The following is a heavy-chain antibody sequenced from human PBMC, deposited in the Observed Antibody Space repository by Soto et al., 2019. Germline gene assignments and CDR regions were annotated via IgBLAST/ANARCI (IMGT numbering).Heavy chain of an antibody. J-gene: IGHJ6*02. CDR3: AREGYGSGSQLYYYYGMDV. D-gene: IGHD3-10*01. CDR2: INHSGST. V-gene: IGHV4-34*01. CDR1: GGSFSGYC. Sequence: SSETLSLTCAVYGGSFSGYCWSWIRQPPGKGLVWIGEINHSGSTNYNPSLKSRVTISVDTSKNQFSLKLSSVTAADTAVYYCAREGYGSGSQLYYYYGMDVWGQGTTVT.